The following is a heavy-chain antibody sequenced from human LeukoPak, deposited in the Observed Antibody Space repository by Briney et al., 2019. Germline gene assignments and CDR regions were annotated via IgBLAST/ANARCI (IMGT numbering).Heavy chain of an antibody. CDR3: ARDGTVTTGYFDY. Sequence: GSSVKVSCKAYGDTFSFYALSWVRQAPGQGLEWMGWISAYNGNTNYAQKLQGRVTMTTDTSTSTAYMELRSLRSDDTAVYYCARDGTVTTGYFDYWGQGTLVTVSS. D-gene: IGHD4-17*01. CDR1: GDTFSFYA. V-gene: IGHV1-18*01. J-gene: IGHJ4*02. CDR2: ISAYNGNT.